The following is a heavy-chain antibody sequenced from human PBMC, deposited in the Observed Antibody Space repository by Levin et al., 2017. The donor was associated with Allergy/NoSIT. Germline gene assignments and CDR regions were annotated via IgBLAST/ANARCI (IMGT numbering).Heavy chain of an antibody. CDR3: VTGGAYYYAH. D-gene: IGHD3-10*01. V-gene: IGHV3-64D*06. CDR2: VSGDGGVT. CDR1: GFTFRTYG. Sequence: PGGSLRLSCSASGFTFRTYGMPWVRQAPGKGLEFVSAVSGDGGVTDYTDSVKGRFTISRDNSKNTMYIQMSSLRTEDTAVYYCVTGGAYYYAHWGQGTLVTVSS. J-gene: IGHJ4*02.